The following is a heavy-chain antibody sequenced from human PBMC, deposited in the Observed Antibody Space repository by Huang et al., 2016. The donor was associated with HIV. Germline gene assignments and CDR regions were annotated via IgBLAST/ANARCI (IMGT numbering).Heavy chain of an antibody. J-gene: IGHJ3*02. CDR2: ISTYNGVT. V-gene: IGHV1-18*01. CDR3: ARDSPLLGVVIVVVPTAPNAFDI. CDR1: GYTFTSYG. Sequence: QVQLVQSGVEVKKPGASVKVSCKASGYTFTSYGISWVRQAPGQGLEWMGRISTYNGVTNYTQNGQGRVTMTTDTSTSTAYMELRSLRSDDTAVYYCARDSPLLGVVIVVVPTAPNAFDIWGQGTMVTVSS. D-gene: IGHD2-2*01.